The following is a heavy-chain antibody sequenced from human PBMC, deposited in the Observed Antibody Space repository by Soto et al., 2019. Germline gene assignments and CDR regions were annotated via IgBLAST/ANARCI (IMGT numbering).Heavy chain of an antibody. CDR2: TYYRSKWYN. CDR3: VRGIGQIEP. CDR1: GDSVSSNSAA. V-gene: IGHV6-1*01. J-gene: IGHJ1*01. D-gene: IGHD2-21*01. Sequence: PSQTLSLTCAISGDSVSSNSAAWSWIRQSPSRGLEWLGRTYYRSKWYNDYAVSVKSRITINPDTSKNQFSLQLKFVTPEDTAVYYCVRGIGQIEPWGQGTRVTVPS.